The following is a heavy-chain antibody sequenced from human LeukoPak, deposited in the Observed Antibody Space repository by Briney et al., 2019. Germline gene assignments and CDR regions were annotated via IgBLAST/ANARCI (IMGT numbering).Heavy chain of an antibody. D-gene: IGHD6-19*01. CDR3: ARADTSGWFVDY. Sequence: ASVKVSCKASGYTFTSYDINWVRQATGQGLEWMGWMDPNSADTAYAQKFQGRVAMTRDTSISTAYMELSSLRSEDTAVYYCARADTSGWFVDYWGQGTLVTVSS. V-gene: IGHV1-8*02. CDR2: MDPNSADT. CDR1: GYTFTSYD. J-gene: IGHJ4*02.